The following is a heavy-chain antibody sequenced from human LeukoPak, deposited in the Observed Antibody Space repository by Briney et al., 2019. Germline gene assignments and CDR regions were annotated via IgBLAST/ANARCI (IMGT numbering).Heavy chain of an antibody. CDR2: ISGSGGST. CDR3: AKGSDIEVVAAALDTAMFNY. D-gene: IGHD2-15*01. V-gene: IGHV3-23*01. J-gene: IGHJ4*02. CDR1: GFTFSSYA. Sequence: GGSLRLSCAASGFTFSSYAMSWVRQAPGKGLEWVSAISGSGGSTYYADSVKGRFTISRDNSKNTLYLQMNSLRAEDMAVYYCAKGSDIEVVAAALDTAMFNYWGQGTLVTVSS.